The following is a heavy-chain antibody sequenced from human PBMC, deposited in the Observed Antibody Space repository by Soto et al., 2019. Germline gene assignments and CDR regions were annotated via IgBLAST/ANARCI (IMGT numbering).Heavy chain of an antibody. CDR3: AKGGRQWLVTSDFNY. J-gene: IGHJ4*02. CDR1: GFAFNDAW. Sequence: PGGSLRLSCAASGFAFNDAWMNWVRQAPGKGLEWVAFISNDGSNKYYADSVKGRFTISRDSSKNTVSLEMTSLRAEDTAVYYCAKGGRQWLVTSDFNYWGQGALVTVSS. D-gene: IGHD6-19*01. V-gene: IGHV3-30*18. CDR2: ISNDGSNK.